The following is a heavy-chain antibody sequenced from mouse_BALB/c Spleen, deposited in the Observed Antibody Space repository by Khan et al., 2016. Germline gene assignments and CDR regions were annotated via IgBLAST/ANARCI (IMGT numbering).Heavy chain of an antibody. Sequence: EVQLVESGGGLVQSRVFPILSCAASGCTFSTDAMSCARQTPDKRRELVATINSNGGRTYYPDNVKGRLTISRDNAKQTLYLQMSSLKSEDIARYYCERVRQAVNYWGQGNTVTVSS. CDR3: ERVRQAVNY. D-gene: IGHD2-14*01. CDR1: GCTFSTDA. J-gene: IGHJ4*01. CDR2: INSNGGRT. V-gene: IGHV5-6-3*01.